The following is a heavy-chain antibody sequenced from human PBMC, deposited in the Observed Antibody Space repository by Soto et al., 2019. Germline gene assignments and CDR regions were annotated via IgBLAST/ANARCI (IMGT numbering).Heavy chain of an antibody. CDR1: GGSFTSSAYY. J-gene: IGHJ3*02. CDR2: IFHTGTT. D-gene: IGHD3-16*01. Sequence: QVHLQESGPGLVKPSQTLSLTCTVSGGSFTSSAYYWSWIRQLPGKGLEWIGDIFHTGTTNYNPSLKGRVTISIERSDNQLSLELRSVTAADTAVYHCARLLRTTFGTFVIWGQGTMVAVSS. V-gene: IGHV4-31*03. CDR3: ARLLRTTFGTFVI.